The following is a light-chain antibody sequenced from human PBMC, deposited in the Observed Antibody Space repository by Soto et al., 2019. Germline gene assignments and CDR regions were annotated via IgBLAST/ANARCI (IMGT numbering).Light chain of an antibody. V-gene: IGLV4-69*01. Sequence: QSVLTQSPSASASLGASVTLTCTLSSGHITYAIAGHQQQPEKGPRSLMKLNSDGSHSKGDGIPDRFSGSSSGAERYLTISSLQYEDEADYYCQTWGTGIWVFGGGTKLTVL. CDR3: QTWGTGIWV. CDR1: SGHITYA. CDR2: LNSDGSH. J-gene: IGLJ3*02.